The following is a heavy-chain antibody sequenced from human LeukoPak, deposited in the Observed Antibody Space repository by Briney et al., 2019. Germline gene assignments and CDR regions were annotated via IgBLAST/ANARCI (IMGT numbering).Heavy chain of an antibody. D-gene: IGHD6-13*01. CDR1: GFTFSNYW. V-gene: IGHV3-74*01. CDR3: TRGGGYYAFDI. J-gene: IGHJ3*02. Sequence: GGSLRLSCEASGFTFSNYWMYWVRQAPGKGLVCVSRIKNDGSGTIYADSVKGRFTISRDNAKNTLYLQMDGLRAEDTAVYYCTRGGGYYAFDIWGQGTMVTVSS. CDR2: IKNDGSGT.